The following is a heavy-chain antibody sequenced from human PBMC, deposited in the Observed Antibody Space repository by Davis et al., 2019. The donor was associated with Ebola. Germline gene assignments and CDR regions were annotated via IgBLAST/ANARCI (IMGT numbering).Heavy chain of an antibody. CDR3: AARGHDDGDPPLDS. CDR2: IKSKTDGGTI. J-gene: IGHJ5*01. V-gene: IGHV3-15*01. Sequence: PGGSLRLSCAASGFTFSKAWMSWVRQAPGKGLEWVGRIKSKTDGGTIDYAAPVKGRFTISRDDSSNTAYLQMNSLKAEDTAVYYCAARGHDDGDPPLDSWGQGTLVTVSS. D-gene: IGHD4-17*01. CDR1: GFTFSKAW.